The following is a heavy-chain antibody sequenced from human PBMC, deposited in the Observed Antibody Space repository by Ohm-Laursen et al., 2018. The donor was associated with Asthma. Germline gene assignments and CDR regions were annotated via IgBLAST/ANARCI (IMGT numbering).Heavy chain of an antibody. D-gene: IGHD1-1*01. J-gene: IGHJ4*02. CDR2: ISSNGGST. Sequence: GSLRLSCTASGFTFSSYAMSWVRQAPGKGLEWVSGISSNGGSTQYADSVKGRFTISRDNSKNTLFLQMSSLGAEDTAVYYCAKTTGTSSRTSDYWGQGTLVTVSS. CDR3: AKTTGTSSRTSDY. CDR1: GFTFSSYA. V-gene: IGHV3-23*01.